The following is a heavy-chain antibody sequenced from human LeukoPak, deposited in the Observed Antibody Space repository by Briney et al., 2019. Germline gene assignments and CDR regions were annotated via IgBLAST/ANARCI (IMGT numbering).Heavy chain of an antibody. V-gene: IGHV3-11*04. CDR3: ARDQGWFDP. CDR2: ISSSGTTI. Sequence: PGGSLRLSCAASGFTVSSNYMSWVRQAPGKGLEWVSYISSSGTTIYYADSVKGRFTISRDNAKNSLYLQMNSLRAEDTAVYYCARDQGWFDPWGQGTLVTVSS. CDR1: GFTVSSNY. J-gene: IGHJ5*02.